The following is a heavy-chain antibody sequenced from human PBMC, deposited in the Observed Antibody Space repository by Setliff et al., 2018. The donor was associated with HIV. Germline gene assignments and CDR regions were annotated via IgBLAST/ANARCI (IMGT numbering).Heavy chain of an antibody. Sequence: LSLTCAVSGGSISSDNWWNWVRQPPGKGLEWIGEIYHSGSTNYNPSLKSRVTISVDKSKNQFSLKLSSVTAADTAVYYCARGATREFIVGATIFDYWGQGTLVTVSS. J-gene: IGHJ4*02. CDR1: GGSISSDNW. D-gene: IGHD1-26*01. V-gene: IGHV4-4*02. CDR2: IYHSGST. CDR3: ARGATREFIVGATIFDY.